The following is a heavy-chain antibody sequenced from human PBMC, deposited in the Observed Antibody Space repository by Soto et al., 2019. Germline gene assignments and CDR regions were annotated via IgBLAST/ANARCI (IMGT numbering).Heavy chain of an antibody. V-gene: IGHV4-39*01. J-gene: IGHJ5*02. D-gene: IGHD3-10*01. Sequence: SETLSLTCAVSDDSIRSNNYNWGWIRHPPGKGLEWIGSFYYGGSTDYNPSLKSRVTISVDTSKNQFSLRLTSVTAADTAVYYCARQPGRSIKWFDPWGQGTLVTVSS. CDR3: ARQPGRSIKWFDP. CDR2: FYYGGST. CDR1: DDSIRSNNYN.